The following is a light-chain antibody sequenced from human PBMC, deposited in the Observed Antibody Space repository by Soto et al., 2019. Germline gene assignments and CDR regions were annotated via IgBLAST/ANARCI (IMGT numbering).Light chain of an antibody. CDR2: GAS. CDR3: HQYNNWPLYT. V-gene: IGKV3-15*01. J-gene: IGKJ2*01. Sequence: EIVMTQSPATLSVSPGEGATLSCRASQSVRSNLAWYQQKPGQAPRLLIYGASTRASGIPARFSGSGSGTEFTLTISSLQSEDFVVYYCHQYNNWPLYTFGQGTKLEIK. CDR1: QSVRSN.